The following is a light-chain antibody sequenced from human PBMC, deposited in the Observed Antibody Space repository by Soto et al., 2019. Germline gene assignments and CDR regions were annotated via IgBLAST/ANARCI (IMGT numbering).Light chain of an antibody. CDR2: EVS. Sequence: QSALTQPASVSGSPGQSITISCTGTSSDVGGYNYVSWYQQHPGKAPKLMIYEVSNRPSGVSNRFSGSKSGNTASLTISGLRAEDEAVYYCGSYTSSSLVVLGEGTQRPV. J-gene: IGLJ2*01. CDR3: GSYTSSSLVV. CDR1: SSDVGGYNY. V-gene: IGLV2-14*01.